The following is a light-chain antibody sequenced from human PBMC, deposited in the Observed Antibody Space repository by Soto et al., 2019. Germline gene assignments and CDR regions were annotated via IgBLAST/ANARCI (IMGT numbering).Light chain of an antibody. V-gene: IGLV1-44*01. Sequence: QAVVAQPPSASGTPGQRVTISCSGSSSNIGRNTVNWYQQLPETAPKLLIYNNNQRPSGVPDRFSGSKSGTSASLAISGLQSEDEADYYCAAWDDSLNGPVFGGGTKLTVL. J-gene: IGLJ2*01. CDR2: NNN. CDR1: SSNIGRNT. CDR3: AAWDDSLNGPV.